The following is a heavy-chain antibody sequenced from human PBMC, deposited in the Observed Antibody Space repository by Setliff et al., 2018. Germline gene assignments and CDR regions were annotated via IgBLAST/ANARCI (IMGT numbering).Heavy chain of an antibody. Sequence: PSETLSLTCTVSGGSISSYYWSWIRQPPGKGLEWIGYIYASGSTNYNPSLKSRVTLSVDTSKNQFSLKVSSVTAADTGVYYCARSIAAAATKFWGQGTAVTVSS. CDR3: ARSIAAAATKF. CDR2: IYASGST. CDR1: GGSISSYY. D-gene: IGHD6-25*01. V-gene: IGHV4-4*08. J-gene: IGHJ4*02.